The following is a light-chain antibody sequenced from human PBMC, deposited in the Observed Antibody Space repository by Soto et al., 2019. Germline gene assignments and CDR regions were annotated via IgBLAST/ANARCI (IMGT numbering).Light chain of an antibody. CDR1: QSVSSN. V-gene: IGKV3-15*01. J-gene: IGKJ1*01. Sequence: EIVMTPSLATLSVSPGERATLSCRASQSVSSNLAWYQQKPGQAPRLLIYGASTRATGIPARFSGSGSGTEFTLTISSLQSEDFAVYYCHQYNNWPQTFGQGTKV. CDR3: HQYNNWPQT. CDR2: GAS.